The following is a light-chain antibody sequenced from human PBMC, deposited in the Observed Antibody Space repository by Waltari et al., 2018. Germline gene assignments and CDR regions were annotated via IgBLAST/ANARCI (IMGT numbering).Light chain of an antibody. CDR3: SSYTTSSTLE. Sequence: QSALTQPASVSGSPGQSITISCTGTSSDICGYDYVSWYQQPPGKAPKLMIYDVSNRPSGVSNRFSGSKSGNTASLTISGLQAEDEADYYCSSYTTSSTLEFGGGTKLTVL. CDR1: SSDICGYDY. CDR2: DVS. V-gene: IGLV2-14*03. J-gene: IGLJ2*01.